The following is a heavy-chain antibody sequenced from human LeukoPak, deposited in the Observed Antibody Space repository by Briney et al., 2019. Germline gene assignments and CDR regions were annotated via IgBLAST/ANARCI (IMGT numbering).Heavy chain of an antibody. D-gene: IGHD2-8*01. V-gene: IGHV3-21*01. CDR1: GFTFSSYS. J-gene: IGHJ5*02. Sequence: GRSLRLSCAASGFTFSSYSMNWVRQAPGKGLEWVSSISSSSSYIYYADSVKGRFTISRDNAKNSLYLQMNSLRAEDTAVYYCVRDLSSVYATNWFDPWGQGTLVTVSS. CDR2: ISSSSSYI. CDR3: VRDLSSVYATNWFDP.